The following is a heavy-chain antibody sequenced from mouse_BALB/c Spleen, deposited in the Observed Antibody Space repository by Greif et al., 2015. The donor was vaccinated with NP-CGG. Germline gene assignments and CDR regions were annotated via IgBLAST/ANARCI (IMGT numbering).Heavy chain of an antibody. CDR1: GYTFTDYN. V-gene: IGHV1S29*02. Sequence: VHVKQSGPELVKPGASVKISCKASGYTFTDYNMHWVKQSHGKSLEWIGYIYPYNGGTGYNQKFKSKATLTVDNSSSTAYMELRSLTSEDSAVYYCAKGANQGFAYWGQGTLVTVSA. D-gene: IGHD6-1*01. J-gene: IGHJ3*01. CDR3: AKGANQGFAY. CDR2: IYPYNGGT.